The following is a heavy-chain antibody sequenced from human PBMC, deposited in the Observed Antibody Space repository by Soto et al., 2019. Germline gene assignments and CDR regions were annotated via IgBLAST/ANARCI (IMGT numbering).Heavy chain of an antibody. V-gene: IGHV3-30*18. J-gene: IGHJ6*02. CDR2: ISFDGTSK. D-gene: IGHD4-17*01. CDR3: VKDAYTVTMGWNDYYGVDV. CDR1: EFTFNSYG. Sequence: QVQLVESGGGAVQPGRSLRLSCAASEFTFNSYGMHWVRQAPGKGLEWVAVISFDGTSKYYADSVKGRFTISRDNSKNTVYLQMNSLRIEDTAVYYCVKDAYTVTMGWNDYYGVDVWGQGTTVTVSS.